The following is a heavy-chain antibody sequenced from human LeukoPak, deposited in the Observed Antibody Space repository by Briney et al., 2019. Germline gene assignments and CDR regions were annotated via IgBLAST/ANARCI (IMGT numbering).Heavy chain of an antibody. CDR2: INHSGST. V-gene: IGHV4-34*01. CDR1: GGSFSGYY. J-gene: IGHJ2*01. Sequence: NPSETLSLTCAVYGGSFSGYYWSWIRQPPGKGLEWIGEINHSGSTNYNPSLKSRVTISVDTSKNQFSLKLSSVTAADTAVYYCARSEGRFFDLWGRGTLVTVSS. CDR3: ARSEGRFFDL.